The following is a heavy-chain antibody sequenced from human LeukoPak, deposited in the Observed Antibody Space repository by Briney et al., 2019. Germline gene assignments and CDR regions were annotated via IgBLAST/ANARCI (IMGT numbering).Heavy chain of an antibody. CDR1: GFTFSNYW. CDR2: IGGSGGST. J-gene: IGHJ4*02. V-gene: IGHV3-23*01. CDR3: AKRALGSFYYFDY. Sequence: GGSLRLSCAASGFTFSNYWMHWVRQAPGKGLEWVSAIGGSGGSTYYADSVKGRVTISRDNSKNTLYLQMNSLRDEDTALYYCAKRALGSFYYFDYWGQGALVTVSS.